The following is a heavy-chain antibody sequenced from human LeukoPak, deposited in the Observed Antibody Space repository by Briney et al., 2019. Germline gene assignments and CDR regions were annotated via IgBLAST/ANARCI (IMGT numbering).Heavy chain of an antibody. Sequence: PGGSLRLSCAASGFTFSSYEMNWVRQAPGKGLEWVGFIRSKAYGGTTEYAASVKGRFTISRDDSKSIAYLQMNSLKTEDTAVYYCTRVGRNYYDSSGYWAPEGFDAFDIWGQGTMVTVSS. CDR3: TRVGRNYYDSSGYWAPEGFDAFDI. CDR2: IRSKAYGGTT. V-gene: IGHV3-49*04. CDR1: GFTFSSYE. D-gene: IGHD3-22*01. J-gene: IGHJ3*02.